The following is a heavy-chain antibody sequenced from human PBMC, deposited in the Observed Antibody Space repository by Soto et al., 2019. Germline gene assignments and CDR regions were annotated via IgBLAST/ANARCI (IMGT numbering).Heavy chain of an antibody. J-gene: IGHJ3*02. Sequence: EVQLVESGGGLVQPGRSLRLSCAASGFTFDDYAMHWVRQAPGKGLEWVSGISWNSGSIGCADSVKGRFTISRDNAKNSLYLQMNSLRAEDTALYYCAKARVRGYCSSTSCYVGAFDIWGQGTMVTVSS. V-gene: IGHV3-9*01. CDR1: GFTFDDYA. D-gene: IGHD2-2*01. CDR2: ISWNSGSI. CDR3: AKARVRGYCSSTSCYVGAFDI.